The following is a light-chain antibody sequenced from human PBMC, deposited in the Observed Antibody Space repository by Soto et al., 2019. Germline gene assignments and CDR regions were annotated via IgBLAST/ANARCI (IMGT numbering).Light chain of an antibody. Sequence: EIVLTQSPGTLSLSPGERATLSCRASQSVSSSYLAWYQQKPGQAPRLLIYGASSRATGNPDRFSGSGSGTDFTLNISGLEPEDVAVYYCQQYGSSPRTFGQGTKVEIK. CDR3: QQYGSSPRT. CDR1: QSVSSSY. V-gene: IGKV3-20*01. J-gene: IGKJ1*01. CDR2: GAS.